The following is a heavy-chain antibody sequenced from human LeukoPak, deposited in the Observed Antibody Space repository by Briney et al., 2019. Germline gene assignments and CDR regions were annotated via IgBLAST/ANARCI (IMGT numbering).Heavy chain of an antibody. CDR3: ATGLVYGAYYGMDV. Sequence: GASVKVSCKVSGYTLTELSMHWVRQAPGKGREWMGGFDPEDGETIYAQKFQGRVTMTEDTSTDTAYMELSSLRSEDTAVYYCATGLVYGAYYGMDVWGQGTTVTVSS. CDR1: GYTLTELS. D-gene: IGHD5/OR15-5a*01. CDR2: FDPEDGET. J-gene: IGHJ6*02. V-gene: IGHV1-24*01.